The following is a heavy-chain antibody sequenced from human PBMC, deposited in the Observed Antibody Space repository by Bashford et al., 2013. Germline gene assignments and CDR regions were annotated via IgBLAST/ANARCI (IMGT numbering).Heavy chain of an antibody. CDR1: DSPSLPPT. CDR3: ARHEKEIPDY. V-gene: IGHV3-13*01. Sequence: GSRRDSPVQPLDSPSLPPTCTGSAKLQEKGLEWVSAIGRGGDTYYAGSVKGRFTISADKSNSTAYLQWSSLKASDTATYYCARHEKEIPDYWGQGTLVTVSS. CDR2: IGRGGDT. J-gene: IGHJ4*02. D-gene: IGHD2-21*01.